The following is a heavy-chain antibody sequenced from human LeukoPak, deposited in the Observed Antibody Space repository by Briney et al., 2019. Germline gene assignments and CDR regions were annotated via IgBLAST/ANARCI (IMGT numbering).Heavy chain of an antibody. CDR1: GGSFSGYY. D-gene: IGHD2-21*01. Sequence: PSETLSLTCAVYGGSFSGYYWGWIRQPPGKGLEWIGEINHSGSTNYNPSLKSRVTISVDTSKNQFSLKLSSVTAADTAVYYCATADSHVFDYWGQGTLVTVSS. CDR2: INHSGST. J-gene: IGHJ4*02. CDR3: ATADSHVFDY. V-gene: IGHV4-34*01.